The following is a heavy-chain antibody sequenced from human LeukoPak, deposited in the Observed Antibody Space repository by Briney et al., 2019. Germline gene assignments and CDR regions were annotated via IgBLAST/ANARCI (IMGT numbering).Heavy chain of an antibody. J-gene: IGHJ4*02. CDR2: INHNGNVN. V-gene: IGHV3-7*03. D-gene: IGHD2-15*01. CDR1: GFTFSSYW. CDR3: ASIRSGY. Sequence: GGSLRLACAAYGFTFSSYWMNWDRQAPGKGLEWVASINHNGNVNYYVDSVKGRFTISRDNAKNSLNLQMNSLRVEDTAVYYCASIRSGYWGQGIRVTVS.